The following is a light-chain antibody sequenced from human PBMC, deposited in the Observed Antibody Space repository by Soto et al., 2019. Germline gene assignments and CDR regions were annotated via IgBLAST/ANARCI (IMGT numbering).Light chain of an antibody. CDR2: DVN. Sequence: QSVLTQPASVSGSPGQSITISCTGTTSDVGGYNYVTWYQQYPGQAPKIIIYDVNRRPPGVSDRFSGCKSGNTASLTVSDLQAREEADYFCSSFTNIKTVVFGGGTKVTGL. V-gene: IGLV2-14*03. CDR3: SSFTNIKTVV. CDR1: TSDVGGYNY. J-gene: IGLJ1*01.